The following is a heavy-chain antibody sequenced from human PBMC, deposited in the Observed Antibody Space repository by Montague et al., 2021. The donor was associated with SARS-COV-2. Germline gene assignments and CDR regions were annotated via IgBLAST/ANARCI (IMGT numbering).Heavy chain of an antibody. J-gene: IGHJ3*02. CDR2: INHSGTT. CDR3: VREKAGGLRNVFDI. CDR1: GFSIGSGDY. V-gene: IGHV4-38-2*02. Sequence: SETLSLTCTASGFSIGSGDYWGWFRQPPGKGLQWIGSINHSGTTYYNPPSQSRLIRLLDKTTNQFSLRLTSVTAADNAAFFCVREKAGGLRNVFDIWGQGTTVTVSS.